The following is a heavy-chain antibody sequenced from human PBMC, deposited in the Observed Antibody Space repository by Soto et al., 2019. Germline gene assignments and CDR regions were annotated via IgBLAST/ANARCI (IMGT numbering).Heavy chain of an antibody. D-gene: IGHD2-21*02. V-gene: IGHV3-7*03. CDR1: GFTFSMYS. Sequence: GGSLRLSCEVSGFTFSMYSMSWVRQSPGKGLEWVAKIPQDGVDGHYADSVKGRFIISRDNDKNSLHLQLNNLRAEDTAVYYCARDHLILPAHDFFYGSDVWGRGATVTVSS. CDR3: ARDHLILPAHDFFYGSDV. CDR2: IPQDGVDG. J-gene: IGHJ6*02.